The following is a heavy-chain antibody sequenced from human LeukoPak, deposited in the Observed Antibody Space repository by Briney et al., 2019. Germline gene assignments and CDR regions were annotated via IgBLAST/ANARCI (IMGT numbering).Heavy chain of an antibody. Sequence: SVKVSCKASGGTFSSYAISWVRQAPGQGLEWMGRIIPILGIANYAQKFQGRVTITADKSTSTAYMELSSLRSEDTAVYYCARSPRGYSGYEREYYFDYWGQGTLVTVSS. CDR3: ARSPRGYSGYEREYYFDY. CDR1: GGTFSSYA. V-gene: IGHV1-69*04. J-gene: IGHJ4*02. D-gene: IGHD5-12*01. CDR2: IIPILGIA.